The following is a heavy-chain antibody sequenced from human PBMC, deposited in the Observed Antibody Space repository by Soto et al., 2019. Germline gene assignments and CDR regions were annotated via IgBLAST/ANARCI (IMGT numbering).Heavy chain of an antibody. Sequence: EVQLVESGGDLVQPGGSLRLSCVASGFTFNTYCMSWFRQAPGKGLEWVANIKEDGSDKYYVDSVKGRFTISRDNAKNLLYLQMNSLGAGDTAMYYCARFTRGSSGDYWGQGTLVTVSS. J-gene: IGHJ4*02. V-gene: IGHV3-7*01. CDR2: IKEDGSDK. CDR3: ARFTRGSSGDY. CDR1: GFTFNTYC. D-gene: IGHD6-25*01.